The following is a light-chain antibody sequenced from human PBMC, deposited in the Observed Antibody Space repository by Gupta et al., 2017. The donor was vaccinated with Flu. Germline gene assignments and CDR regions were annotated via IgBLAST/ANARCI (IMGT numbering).Light chain of an antibody. CDR2: AAS. J-gene: IGKJ2*01. CDR3: HQDDVRPYT. Sequence: DIQMTQSPSSMSPSVGDGVTIACRTSQDISSRLAWFQQKPGKAPILLLYAASTLQRGVPSRFNGSGSGTDFNLIISNLQPEDSATYYCHQDDVRPYTFGQGTKL. CDR1: QDISSR. V-gene: IGKV1-16*01.